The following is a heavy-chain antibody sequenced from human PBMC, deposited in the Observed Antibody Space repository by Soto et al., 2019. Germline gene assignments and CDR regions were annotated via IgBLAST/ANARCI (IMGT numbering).Heavy chain of an antibody. CDR2: ISGSGGST. V-gene: IGHV3-23*01. Sequence: GGSLRLSCAASGFTFSSYAMSWVRQAPGKGLEWVSAISGSGGSTYYADSVKGGFTISRDNSKNTLYLQMNSLRAEDTAVYYCAKGEPTHHSTSGAFDIWGQGTMVTVSS. CDR1: GFTFSSYA. CDR3: AKGEPTHHSTSGAFDI. J-gene: IGHJ3*02. D-gene: IGHD6-6*01.